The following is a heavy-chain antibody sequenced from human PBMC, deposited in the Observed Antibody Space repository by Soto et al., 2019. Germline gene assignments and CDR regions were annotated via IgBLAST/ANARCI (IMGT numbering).Heavy chain of an antibody. V-gene: IGHV1-24*01. Sequence: ASVKVSCKVSGYTLTELSMHWVRQAPGKGLEWMGGFDPEDGETIYAQKFQGRVTMTEDTSTETAYMELSSLRSEDTAVYYCATGPYYSYGYLDYWGQGTLVTVSS. CDR3: ATGPYYSYGYLDY. CDR2: FDPEDGET. J-gene: IGHJ4*02. CDR1: GYTLTELS. D-gene: IGHD5-18*01.